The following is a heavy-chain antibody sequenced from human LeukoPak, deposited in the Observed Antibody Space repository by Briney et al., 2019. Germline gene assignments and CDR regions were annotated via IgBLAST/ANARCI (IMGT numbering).Heavy chain of an antibody. Sequence: GASVKVSCKASGYTFTDYHIHWARQAPGQGLEWMGWINPNTGGTNYAQKFQGRVTMTRDTSISTAYMELSRLRSDDTAVYYCARDTKLGWFDPWGQGTLVTVSS. V-gene: IGHV1-2*02. CDR1: GYTFTDYH. J-gene: IGHJ5*02. CDR3: ARDTKLGWFDP. D-gene: IGHD6-6*01. CDR2: INPNTGGT.